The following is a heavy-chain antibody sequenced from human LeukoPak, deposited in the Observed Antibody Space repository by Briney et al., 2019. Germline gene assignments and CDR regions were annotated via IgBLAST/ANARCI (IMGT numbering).Heavy chain of an antibody. CDR1: GYTFTSYG. CDR2: ISAYNGNT. CDR3: ARDIVVVPAATFSSGWYSYYYGMDV. V-gene: IGHV1-18*01. J-gene: IGHJ6*02. Sequence: APVTVSCKASGYTFTSYGISWVRQAPGQGVEWMGWISAYNGNTNYAQKLQGRVTMTTDTSTSTAYMELRSLRSDDTAVYYCARDIVVVPAATFSSGWYSYYYGMDVWGQGTTVTVSS. D-gene: IGHD2-2*01.